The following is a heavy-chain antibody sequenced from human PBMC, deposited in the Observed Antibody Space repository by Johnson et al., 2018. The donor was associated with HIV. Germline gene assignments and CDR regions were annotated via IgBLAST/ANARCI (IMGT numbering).Heavy chain of an antibody. Sequence: EVQLVESGGGLVQPGGSLRLSCVASGLTFSNYWMHWVRQAPGKGLVWVSRINSDGGGTNYADSVKGRFTISRDNAKNTLYLQMNSLRAEDTAVYYCTSRPFWGQGTMVTVSS. CDR3: TSRPF. J-gene: IGHJ3*01. CDR2: INSDGGGT. CDR1: GLTFSNYW. V-gene: IGHV3-74*01.